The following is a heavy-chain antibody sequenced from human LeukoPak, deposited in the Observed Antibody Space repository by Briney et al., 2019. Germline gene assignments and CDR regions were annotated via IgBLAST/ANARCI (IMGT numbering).Heavy chain of an antibody. J-gene: IGHJ4*02. V-gene: IGHV3-7*01. CDR2: IKQDGSEK. D-gene: IGHD1-26*01. CDR1: GFTFSSYA. Sequence: GGSLRLSCAASGFTFSSYAMSWVRQAPGKGLEWVANIKQDGSEKYYVDSVKGRFTISRDNAKNSLYLQMNSLRAEDTAVYYCASRRSGSYWGQGTLVTVSS. CDR3: ASRRSGSY.